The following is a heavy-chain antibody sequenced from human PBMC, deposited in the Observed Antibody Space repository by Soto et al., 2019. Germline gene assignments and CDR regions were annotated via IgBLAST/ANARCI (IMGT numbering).Heavy chain of an antibody. D-gene: IGHD4-17*01. CDR3: AKVDHGDAHY. J-gene: IGHJ4*02. V-gene: IGHV3-66*01. CDR1: GFTVSSSD. CDR2: LFSNGNT. Sequence: ESGGGLVQPGGSLRLSCAVSGFTVSSSDMTWVRQAPGRGLEWVSVLFSNGNTYYAVSVKGRSSISRDNSKNTLDLQVNGLRVEDTAIYYCAKVDHGDAHYWGQGTLVTVSS.